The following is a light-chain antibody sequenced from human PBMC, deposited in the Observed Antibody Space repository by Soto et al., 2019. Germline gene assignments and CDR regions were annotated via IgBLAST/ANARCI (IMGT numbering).Light chain of an antibody. CDR2: STS. Sequence: DIQLTQSPSFLSASVGDRVTITCRASQGISGFLAWYQQKPGKAPKLLIYSTSTLETGVPSRFSGSASGTEVTLTISSLHPEDFATYYCQHLNTYLITFGQGTRLEIK. CDR1: QGISGF. CDR3: QHLNTYLIT. V-gene: IGKV1-9*01. J-gene: IGKJ5*01.